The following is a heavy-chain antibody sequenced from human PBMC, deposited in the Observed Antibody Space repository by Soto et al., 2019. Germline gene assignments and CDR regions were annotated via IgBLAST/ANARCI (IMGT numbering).Heavy chain of an antibody. CDR2: ISARGGSL. J-gene: IGHJ4*02. CDR1: GFSFSSYA. D-gene: IGHD2-15*01. CDR3: AKGSIECSAWVDN. V-gene: IGHV3-23*01. Sequence: EVQLLESGGGLVQPGGSLRLSCAASGFSFSSYAMVWVRQAPGKGLEWASVISARGGSLYFADPVKGRFTISRDNSKNFVSLEMNSLSAEDAATYFCAKGSIECSAWVDNWGQGTLVVVSS.